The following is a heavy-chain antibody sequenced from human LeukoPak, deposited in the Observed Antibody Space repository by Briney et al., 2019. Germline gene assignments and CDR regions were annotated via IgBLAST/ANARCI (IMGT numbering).Heavy chain of an antibody. CDR2: ISGSGGST. V-gene: IGHV3-23*01. CDR3: ARRRTNYYYHYGMDV. CDR1: GFIFSSYA. Sequence: PGGSLRLSCAASGFIFSSYAMNWVRQAPGKGLEWVSAISGSGGSTHYADSVKGRFTISRDNAKNTLYLQMKSLRAEDSGVYYCARRRTNYYYHYGMDVWGQGTTVTVSS. J-gene: IGHJ6*02.